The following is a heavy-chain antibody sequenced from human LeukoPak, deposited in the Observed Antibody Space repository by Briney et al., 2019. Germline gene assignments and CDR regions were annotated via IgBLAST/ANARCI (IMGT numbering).Heavy chain of an antibody. CDR1: RFTFSSYA. CDR2: ISYDGSNK. CDR3: ARDPWELRYSPIDY. Sequence: PGGSLRLSCAASRFTFSSYAMHWVRQAPGKGLEWVAVISYDGSNKFYADSVKGRFTISRDNSKNTLHLQMNSLRAEDTAVYHCARDPWELRYSPIDYWGPGTLVTLSS. V-gene: IGHV3-30-3*01. D-gene: IGHD1-26*01. J-gene: IGHJ4*02.